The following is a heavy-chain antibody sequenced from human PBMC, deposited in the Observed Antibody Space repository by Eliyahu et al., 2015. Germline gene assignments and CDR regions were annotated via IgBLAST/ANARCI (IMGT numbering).Heavy chain of an antibody. V-gene: IGHV3-74*01. CDR3: ARGGGSFHFDY. CDR2: ISTDGSST. Sequence: EVQLVESGGCLVXPGXSLXLSCAXSXFTFTDYWXHWVRQAPGKGXVWVSRISTDGSSTNYADSVKGRLTISRDNAKNTVYLQMNSLRPEDTAVYYCARGGGSFHFDYWGQGTLVTVSS. CDR1: XFTFTDYW. J-gene: IGHJ4*02. D-gene: IGHD1-26*01.